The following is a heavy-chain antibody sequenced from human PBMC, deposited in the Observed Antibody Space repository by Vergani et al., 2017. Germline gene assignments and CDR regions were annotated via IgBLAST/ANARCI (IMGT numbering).Heavy chain of an antibody. CDR1: GGSINSHNYY. J-gene: IGHJ5*02. D-gene: IGHD3-9*01. CDR2: IHTSGST. Sequence: QVQLQESGPGLVKPSQTLSLTCTVSGGSINSHNYYWSWIRQPAGKGLEWIVRIHTSGSTNYNPSLKSRITMSEDTSKNTFSLKLSSVTAADTAVYYCARTILTGYFCFDPWGQGTLVTVSS. CDR3: ARTILTGYFCFDP. V-gene: IGHV4-61*02.